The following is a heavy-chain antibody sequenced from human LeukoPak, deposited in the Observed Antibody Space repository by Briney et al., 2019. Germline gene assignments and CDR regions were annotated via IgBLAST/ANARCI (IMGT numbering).Heavy chain of an antibody. CDR2: ISSSGSTI. V-gene: IGHV3-48*03. Sequence: GGSLRLSCAASGFTFSSYEMNWVRQAPGKGLEWVSYISSSGSTIYYADSVKGRFTISRDNAKNSLYLQMNSLRAEDTAVYYCARVGGNQPYYFDYWGQGTLVTVSS. J-gene: IGHJ4*02. CDR3: ARVGGNQPYYFDY. CDR1: GFTFSSYE. D-gene: IGHD1-14*01.